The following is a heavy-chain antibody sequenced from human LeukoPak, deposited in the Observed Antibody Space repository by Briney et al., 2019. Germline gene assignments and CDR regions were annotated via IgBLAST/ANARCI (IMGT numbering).Heavy chain of an antibody. V-gene: IGHV3-23*01. CDR2: ISGSGGST. J-gene: IGHJ5*02. Sequence: GGSLRLSCAASGFTFSSYAMSWVRQAPGKGLEWVSAISGSGGSTYYADSVKGRFTISRDNSKNTLYLQMNSLRAEDTAVYYCAKDLSRQLRGDTAMVTGNWFDPWGQGTLVTVSS. D-gene: IGHD5-18*01. CDR3: AKDLSRQLRGDTAMVTGNWFDP. CDR1: GFTFSSYA.